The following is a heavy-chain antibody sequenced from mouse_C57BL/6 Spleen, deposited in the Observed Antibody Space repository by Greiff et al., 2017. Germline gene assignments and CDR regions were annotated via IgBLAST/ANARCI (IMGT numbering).Heavy chain of an antibody. CDR2: IYPGDGDT. CDR3: ARYLTTVVATPFDY. J-gene: IGHJ2*01. V-gene: IGHV1-80*01. CDR1: GYAFSSYW. Sequence: QVQLKESGAELVKPGASVKISCKASGYAFSSYWMNWVKQRPGKGLEWIGQIYPGDGDTNYNGKFKGKATLTADKSSSTAYMQLSSLTSEDSAVYFCARYLTTVVATPFDYWGQGTTLTVSS. D-gene: IGHD1-1*01.